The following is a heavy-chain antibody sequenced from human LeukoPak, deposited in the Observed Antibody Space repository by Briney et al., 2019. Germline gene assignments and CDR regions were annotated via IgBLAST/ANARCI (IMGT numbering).Heavy chain of an antibody. CDR1: GFSFSSHS. CDR3: ARDKGSLRIFDY. D-gene: IGHD1-26*01. J-gene: IGHJ4*02. V-gene: IGHV3-48*01. Sequence: GGSLRLSCAASGFSFSSHSMNWVRQAPGKGLEWVSSISSSSTIYYADSVKGRFTISRDNAKNSLYLQMNSLRAEDTAVYYCARDKGSLRIFDYWGQGTLVTVSS. CDR2: ISSSSTI.